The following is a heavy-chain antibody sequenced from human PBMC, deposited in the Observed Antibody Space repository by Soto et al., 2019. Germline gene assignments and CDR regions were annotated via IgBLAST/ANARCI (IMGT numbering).Heavy chain of an antibody. CDR1: GGSFSGYY. Sequence: PSETLSLTCAVYGGSFSGYYWSWIRQPPGKGLEWIGEINHSGSTNYNPSLKSRVTISVDTSKNQFSLKLSSVTAADTAVYYCARTRGYYYYYMDVWGKGTTVTVS. CDR2: INHSGST. CDR3: ARTRGYYYYYMDV. V-gene: IGHV4-34*01. J-gene: IGHJ6*03.